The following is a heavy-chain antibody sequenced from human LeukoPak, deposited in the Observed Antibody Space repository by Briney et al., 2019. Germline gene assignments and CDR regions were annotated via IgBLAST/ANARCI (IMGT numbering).Heavy chain of an antibody. CDR1: GFTFTDTY. J-gene: IGHJ5*02. V-gene: IGHV3-11*01. CDR3: ARSAAGTLRFDP. D-gene: IGHD6-13*01. CDR2: ISPSGTDI. Sequence: KTGGSLRLSCAVSGFTFTDTYMTWIRQAPGKGLESLSYISPSGTDISYADSVKGRFTISRDNAKNSLYLQMNSLRAEDTAVYYCARSAAGTLRFDPWGQGTLVTVSS.